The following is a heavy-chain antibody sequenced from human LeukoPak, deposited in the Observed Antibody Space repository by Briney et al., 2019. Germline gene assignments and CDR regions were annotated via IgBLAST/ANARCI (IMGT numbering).Heavy chain of an antibody. Sequence: PGGSLRLSCAASGFTFSNFGMNWVRQAPGKGLEWVSFISSISPYIYYADSVKGRFTISRDDAKNSLYLQMNSLRAEDTAVYYCAREEHKWFGEPSHTQLDYWGQGTLVTVSS. CDR2: ISSISPYI. CDR1: GFTFSNFG. D-gene: IGHD3-10*01. CDR3: AREEHKWFGEPSHTQLDY. J-gene: IGHJ4*02. V-gene: IGHV3-21*06.